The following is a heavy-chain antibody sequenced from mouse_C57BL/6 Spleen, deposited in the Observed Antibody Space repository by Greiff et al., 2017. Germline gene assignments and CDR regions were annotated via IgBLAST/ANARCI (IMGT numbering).Heavy chain of an antibody. CDR3: ARSGTTVVAKGYAMDY. V-gene: IGHV1-19*01. D-gene: IGHD1-1*01. Sequence: EVQLQESGPVLVKPGASVKMSCKASGYTFTDYYMNWVKQSHGKSLEWIGVINPYNGGTSYNQKFKGKATLTVDKSSSTAYMELNSLTSEDSAVYYCARSGTTVVAKGYAMDYGGQGTSVTVSS. J-gene: IGHJ4*01. CDR1: GYTFTDYY. CDR2: INPYNGGT.